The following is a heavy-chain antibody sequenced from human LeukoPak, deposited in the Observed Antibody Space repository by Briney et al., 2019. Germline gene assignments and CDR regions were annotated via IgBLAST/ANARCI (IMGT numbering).Heavy chain of an antibody. CDR3: ARHGSSYSFDC. J-gene: IGHJ4*02. CDR2: ISYSGST. CDR1: GGSINGYY. D-gene: IGHD6-13*01. Sequence: SETLSLTCTVSGGSINGYYWSWIRQPPGKGLEWIDYISYSGSTNYNPSLKSRVTMSVDTFKNQFSLRLSSVTAADTAVYYCARHGSSYSFDCWGQGTLVTVSS. V-gene: IGHV4-59*08.